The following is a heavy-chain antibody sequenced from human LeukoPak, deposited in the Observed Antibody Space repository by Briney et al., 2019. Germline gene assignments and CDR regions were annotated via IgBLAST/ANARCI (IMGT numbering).Heavy chain of an antibody. CDR3: ARGRANGRFDY. J-gene: IGHJ4*02. CDR2: INKDRSEK. V-gene: IGHV3-7*01. Sequence: GGSLRLSCAASGFTFSNYWMSWVRQAPGKGLEWVAYINKDRSEKYYVDSVKGRFTISRDNAKNSLYLQMNRLRAEDTAVYYCARGRANGRFDYWGQGTLVTVSS. CDR1: GFTFSNYW. D-gene: IGHD4/OR15-4a*01.